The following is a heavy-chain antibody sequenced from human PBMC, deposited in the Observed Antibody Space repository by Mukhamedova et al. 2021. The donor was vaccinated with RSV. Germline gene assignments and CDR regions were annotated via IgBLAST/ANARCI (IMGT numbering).Heavy chain of an antibody. CDR3: TRDLAGESASWVTFDS. J-gene: IGHJ4*02. CDR2: IKNGGDT. V-gene: IGHV3-53*05. Sequence: ASLIKNGGDTQYGDPVKGRFTISRDTSKNTLYLQMDTLRPEDTAVYYCTRDLAGESASWVTFDSWGQGTLVTVSS. D-gene: IGHD2-2*01.